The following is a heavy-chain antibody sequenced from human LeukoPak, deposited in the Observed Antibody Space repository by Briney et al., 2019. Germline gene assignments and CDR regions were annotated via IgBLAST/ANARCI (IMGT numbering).Heavy chain of an antibody. CDR2: IWYDGSNK. V-gene: IGHV3-33*01. CDR1: GFTFSSYG. Sequence: GGSLRLSCAASGFTFSSYGMHWVRQAPGKGPEWVAVIWYDGSNKYYADSVKGRFTISRDNSKNTLYLQMNSLRAEDTAVYYCARGLPRYYYYYYGMDVWGQGTTVTVSS. CDR3: ARGLPRYYYYYYGMDV. D-gene: IGHD5-18*01. J-gene: IGHJ6*02.